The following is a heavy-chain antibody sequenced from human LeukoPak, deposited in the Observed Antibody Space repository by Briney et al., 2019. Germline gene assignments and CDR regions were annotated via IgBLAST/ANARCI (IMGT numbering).Heavy chain of an antibody. Sequence: PSETLSLTCSVSGGSISRSGYYWGWIRQPPGKGLEWLGTIYYSGNTYYNPSLKSRVTISVDTSTNQVSLKLSSVTAADTAVYYYARHEGSYYYDSSANYYPDYWGQGTLVTVSS. D-gene: IGHD3-22*01. J-gene: IGHJ4*02. CDR3: ARHEGSYYYDSSANYYPDY. CDR1: GGSISRSGYY. V-gene: IGHV4-39*01. CDR2: IYYSGNT.